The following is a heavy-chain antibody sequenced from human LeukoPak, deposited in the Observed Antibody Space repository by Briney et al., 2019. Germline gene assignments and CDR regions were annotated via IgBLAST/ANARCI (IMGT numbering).Heavy chain of an antibody. D-gene: IGHD3-9*01. CDR3: ARDISDAFDI. V-gene: IGHV3-74*01. J-gene: IGHJ3*02. CDR2: LNSDGSST. CDR1: GFTFSSYA. Sequence: PRGSLRLSCAASGFTFSSYAMSWVRQAPGKGLVWVSCLNSDGSSTSYADSVKGRFTISRDNAKNTLYLQMNSLRAEDTAVYYCARDISDAFDIWGQGTMVTASS.